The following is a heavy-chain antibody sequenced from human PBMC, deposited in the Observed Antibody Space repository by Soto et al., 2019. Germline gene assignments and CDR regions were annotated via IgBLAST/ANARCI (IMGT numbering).Heavy chain of an antibody. D-gene: IGHD3-22*01. CDR2: IIPIFGTA. V-gene: IGHV1-69*12. Sequence: QVQLVQSGAEVKKPGPSVKVSCKASGGTFSSYAISWVRQAPGQGLEWVGGIIPIFGTANYAQKFQGRVTITADETTSTAYMELSSLRSEDTAVYYCARDIVYYYDSSGWGKIIWGQGTLVTVSS. CDR1: GGTFSSYA. J-gene: IGHJ4*02. CDR3: ARDIVYYYDSSGWGKII.